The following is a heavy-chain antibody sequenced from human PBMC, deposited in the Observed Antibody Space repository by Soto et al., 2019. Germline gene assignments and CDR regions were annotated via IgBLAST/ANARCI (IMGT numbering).Heavy chain of an antibody. Sequence: SSETLSLTCTVSGGSIFSSYWTWIRQPPGKGLEWIGNVYYSGSTNYNPSLKSRITISVDTSKNQFSLNLSSVAAADTAAYYCARGPAASSWFDPWGKGTLVTVSS. CDR3: ARGPAASSWFDP. V-gene: IGHV4-59*01. J-gene: IGHJ5*02. CDR2: VYYSGST. CDR1: GGSIFSSY. D-gene: IGHD2-15*01.